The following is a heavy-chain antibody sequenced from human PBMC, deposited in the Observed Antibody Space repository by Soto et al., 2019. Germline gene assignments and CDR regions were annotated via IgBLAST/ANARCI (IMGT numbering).Heavy chain of an antibody. CDR1: GFSFSNYG. J-gene: IGHJ4*02. D-gene: IGHD6-13*01. CDR2: ISYDGTGR. V-gene: IGHV3-30*03. CDR3: AGAARYSSSWYDY. Sequence: QVHLLESGGGVVQPGRSLRLSCATSGFSFSNYGMHWVRQAPGKGLEWVAVISYDGTGRYYADSVKGRFTVSRDNSKNTLYPQMSSLRTEDAAVYYCAGAARYSSSWYDYWGQGTLVTVSS.